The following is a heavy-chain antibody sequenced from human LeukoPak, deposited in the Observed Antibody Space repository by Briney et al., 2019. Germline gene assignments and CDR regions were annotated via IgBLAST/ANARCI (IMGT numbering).Heavy chain of an antibody. J-gene: IGHJ4*02. CDR3: ARLGLPDY. V-gene: IGHV3-7*03. D-gene: IGHD2-21*01. CDR1: GFTFSSYW. CDR2: INHNGNVN. Sequence: GGSLRLSCAASGFTFSSYWMNWARQAPGKGLEWVASINHNGNVNYYVDSMKGRFTISRDNAKNSLYLQMNSLRAEDTAVYYCARLGLPDYWGQGTLVTVSS.